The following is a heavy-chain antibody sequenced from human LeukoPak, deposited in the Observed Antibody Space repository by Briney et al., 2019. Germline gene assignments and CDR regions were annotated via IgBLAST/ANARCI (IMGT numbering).Heavy chain of an antibody. CDR3: ARVGASLTPPYYYYYGMDV. D-gene: IGHD1-26*01. Sequence: ASVKVSCKASGYTFTGYYMHWVRQAPGQGLEWMGWINPNSGGTNYAQKFQGRVTMTRDTSISTAYMELGRLRSDDTAVYYCARVGASLTPPYYYYYGMDVWGQGTTVTVSS. CDR1: GYTFTGYY. CDR2: INPNSGGT. J-gene: IGHJ6*02. V-gene: IGHV1-2*02.